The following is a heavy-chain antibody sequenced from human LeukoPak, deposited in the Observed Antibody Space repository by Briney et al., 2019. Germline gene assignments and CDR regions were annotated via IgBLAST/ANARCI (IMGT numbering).Heavy chain of an antibody. Sequence: GSSVKVSCKASGYTFTSYAMHWVRQAPGQRLEWMGWINTGNGNTKYSQEFQGRVTITRDTSANTAYMELSSLRSEDMAVYYCARDYDILTGYYDFDYWGQGTLVTVSS. V-gene: IGHV1-3*03. CDR1: GYTFTSYA. CDR3: ARDYDILTGYYDFDY. J-gene: IGHJ4*02. D-gene: IGHD3-9*01. CDR2: INTGNGNT.